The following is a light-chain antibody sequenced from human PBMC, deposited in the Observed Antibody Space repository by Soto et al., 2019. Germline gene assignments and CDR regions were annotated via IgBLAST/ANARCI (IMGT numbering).Light chain of an antibody. V-gene: IGLV4-69*01. CDR2: LNSDGSH. CDR3: QTWVTGIVV. Sequence: QPVLTQSPSATASLGASVKLTCTLSSGHSSYAIAWHQQQPEKGPRYLLKLNSDGSHSKRDGIPDRFSGSSSGAERYLTISSLQSEDEADYYCQTWVTGIVVFGGGTKVTVL. J-gene: IGLJ2*01. CDR1: SGHSSYA.